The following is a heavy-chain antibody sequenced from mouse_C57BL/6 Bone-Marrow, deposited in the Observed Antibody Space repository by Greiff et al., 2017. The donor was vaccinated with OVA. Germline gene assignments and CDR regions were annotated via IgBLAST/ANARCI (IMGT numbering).Heavy chain of an antibody. Sequence: EVQLQQSGPVLVKPGASVKMSCKASGYTFTDYYMNWVKQSHGKSLEWIGVINPYNGGTSYNQKFKGKATLTVDKSSSTAYMELNSLTSEDSVVYYCARSKRHAMDYWGQGTSVTVSS. V-gene: IGHV1-19*01. CDR3: ARSKRHAMDY. CDR2: INPYNGGT. J-gene: IGHJ4*01. CDR1: GYTFTDYY.